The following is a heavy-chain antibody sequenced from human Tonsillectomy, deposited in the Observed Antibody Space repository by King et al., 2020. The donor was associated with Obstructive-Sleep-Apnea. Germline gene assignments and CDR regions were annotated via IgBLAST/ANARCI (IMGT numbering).Heavy chain of an antibody. V-gene: IGHV4-59*08. CDR1: GGSISSYY. D-gene: IGHD3-16*01. CDR2: IYYSGST. J-gene: IGHJ4*02. Sequence: QLQESGPGLVKPSETLSLTCTVSGGSISSYYWSWIRQPPGKGLEWIGYIYYSGSTNYNPSLKSRVTISVDTSKNQFSLKLSSVTAADTAVYYCARHEGEGGKGYFDYWGQGTLVTVSS. CDR3: ARHEGEGGKGYFDY.